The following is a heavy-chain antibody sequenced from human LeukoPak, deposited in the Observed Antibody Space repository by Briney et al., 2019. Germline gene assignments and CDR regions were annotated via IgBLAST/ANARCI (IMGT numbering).Heavy chain of an antibody. CDR1: GGSISSSSYY. CDR3: ARDSRALPFDY. J-gene: IGHJ4*02. D-gene: IGHD2-21*02. V-gene: IGHV4-39*07. Sequence: SETLSLTCTVSGGSISSSSYYWGWIRQPPGKGLEWIGSIYYSGSTYYNPSLKSRVTMSVDTSKNQFSLKLSSVTAADTAVYYCARDSRALPFDYWGQGTLVTVSS. CDR2: IYYSGST.